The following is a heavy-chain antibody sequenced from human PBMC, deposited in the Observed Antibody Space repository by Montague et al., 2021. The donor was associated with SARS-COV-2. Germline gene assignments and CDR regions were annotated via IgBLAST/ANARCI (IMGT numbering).Heavy chain of an antibody. D-gene: IGHD2-15*01. V-gene: IGHV4-39*07. J-gene: IGHJ4*02. CDR2: IYYSGST. CDR1: GGSISSSSYY. CDR3: ARVISRQNNIVVVGLYYFDY. Sequence: SETLSLTCTVSGGSISSSSYYWGWIRQPPGKGLEWIGSIYYSGSTYYNPSLKSRVTISVDTSKNQFSLKLSSVTAADTAVYYCARVISRQNNIVVVGLYYFDYWGQGTLVIVSS.